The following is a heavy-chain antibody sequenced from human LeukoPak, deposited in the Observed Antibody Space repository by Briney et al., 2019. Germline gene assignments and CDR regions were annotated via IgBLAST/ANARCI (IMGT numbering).Heavy chain of an antibody. V-gene: IGHV1-24*01. CDR1: GYTLTELS. CDR2: FHPEDGET. D-gene: IGHD3-22*01. J-gene: IGHJ4*02. CDR3: ATAQYYYDSSGYYYFDY. Sequence: GASVKVSCKVSGYTLTELSMHWVRQAPGKGLEWMGGFHPEDGETIYAQKFQGRVTMTEDTSTDTAYMELSSLRSEDTAVYYCATAQYYYDSSGYYYFDYWGQGTLVTVSS.